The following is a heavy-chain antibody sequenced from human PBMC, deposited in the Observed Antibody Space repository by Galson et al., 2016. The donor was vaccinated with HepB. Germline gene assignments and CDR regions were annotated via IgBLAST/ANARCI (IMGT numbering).Heavy chain of an antibody. J-gene: IGHJ4*02. Sequence: SLRLSCAASGFTSNAHWMNWVRQAPGKGLEWVANIRGDGIVSYYAESVRGRFTISRDNAKNSLYLQMNGLRVDETAVYYCSREMTGGYFDWGQGTLVTVSS. CDR2: IRGDGIVS. V-gene: IGHV3-7*01. CDR1: GFTSNAHW. D-gene: IGHD3-10*01. CDR3: SREMTGGYFD.